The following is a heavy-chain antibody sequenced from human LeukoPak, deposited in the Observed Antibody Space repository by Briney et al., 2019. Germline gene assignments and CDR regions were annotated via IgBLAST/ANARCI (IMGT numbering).Heavy chain of an antibody. CDR1: GGSMSSNY. V-gene: IGHV4-59*01. CDR2: IYYSGST. D-gene: IGHD3-22*01. J-gene: IGHJ4*02. CDR3: ARDDRSGYSTLGY. Sequence: SETLSLTCTVSGGSMSSNYWSWLRQPQGKGREWIGDIYYSGSTNYNPSLNSRFTISLDTSKNQFSLNLRSVTAADTAVYYCARDDRSGYSTLGYWGQGTLVTVSS.